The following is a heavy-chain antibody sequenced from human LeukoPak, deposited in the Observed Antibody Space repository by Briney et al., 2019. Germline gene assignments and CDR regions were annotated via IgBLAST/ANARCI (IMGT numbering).Heavy chain of an antibody. Sequence: GGSLRLSCAGSGFTFSGHAMHWVRQAPGKGLEWVAATSYHGANRYYAGSVKGRFSISRDNSKNTLFLQMNSLRAEDTAVYYCARDHDAAFDIWGQGTMVTVSS. CDR2: TSYHGANR. CDR1: GFTFSGHA. J-gene: IGHJ3*02. V-gene: IGHV3-30*03. CDR3: ARDHDAAFDI.